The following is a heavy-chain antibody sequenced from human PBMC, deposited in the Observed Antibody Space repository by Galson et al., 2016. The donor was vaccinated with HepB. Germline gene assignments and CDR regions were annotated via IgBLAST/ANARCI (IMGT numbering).Heavy chain of an antibody. V-gene: IGHV5-51*01. D-gene: IGHD3-9*01. Sequence: QSGAEVTKPGESLNISCQGSGYIFTTYWIVWVRQMSGRGLEWVGSIYPGNSDIKYSPSFQGQVTISADESLSPAYLQWRRLKDSDTAVYYCARQPHFDILTGYRFDPWGQGTLVIVSS. CDR1: GYIFTTYW. CDR2: IYPGNSDI. J-gene: IGHJ5*02. CDR3: ARQPHFDILTGYRFDP.